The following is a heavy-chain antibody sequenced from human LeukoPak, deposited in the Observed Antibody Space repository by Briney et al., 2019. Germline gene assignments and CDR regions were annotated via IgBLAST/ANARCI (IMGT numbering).Heavy chain of an antibody. CDR2: IYHSGST. CDR3: AGALVFDY. J-gene: IGHJ4*02. CDR1: GVSISSSNW. Sequence: NPSETLSLTCAVSGVSISSSNWWSWVRQPPGEGLEWIGEIYHSGSTNYNPSLKSRVTISVDTSKTQFSLKLSSVTAADTAVYYCAGALVFDYCGQGTLVTVSS. V-gene: IGHV4-4*02.